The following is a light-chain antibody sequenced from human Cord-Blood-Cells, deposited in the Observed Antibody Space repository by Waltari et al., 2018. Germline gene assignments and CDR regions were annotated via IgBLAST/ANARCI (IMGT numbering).Light chain of an antibody. CDR3: QQYYSTRT. CDR1: QSVLYNSNNKNY. Sequence: DIVLTQPPASLAVSLGERATITCKSSQSVLYNSNNKNYLACYQQKPGQPPKLLIYWASTREAGVPDRFSGSGSGTDFTLTISSLQAEDVAVYYCQQYYSTRTFGQGTKVEIK. V-gene: IGKV4-1*01. J-gene: IGKJ1*01. CDR2: WAS.